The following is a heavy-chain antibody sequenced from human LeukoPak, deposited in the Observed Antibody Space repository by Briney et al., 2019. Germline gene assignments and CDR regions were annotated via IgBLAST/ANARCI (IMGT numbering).Heavy chain of an antibody. V-gene: IGHV3-21*01. CDR1: GFMFSFYT. CDR2: VSSSSTYI. Sequence: TGESLRLSCAGSGFMFSFYTMNWVRQAPGKGLEWVASVSSSSTYIKYADSLKGRFTISRDNAKNSLFLQMNSLRAEDTALYYCAREANYATGLIDCWGQGTLVTVSS. D-gene: IGHD1-1*01. CDR3: AREANYATGLIDC. J-gene: IGHJ4*02.